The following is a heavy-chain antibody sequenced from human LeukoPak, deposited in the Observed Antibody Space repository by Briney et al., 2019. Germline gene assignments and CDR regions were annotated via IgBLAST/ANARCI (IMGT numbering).Heavy chain of an antibody. CDR3: AKVETAAAATLRGFDY. CDR1: GFTFSSYA. D-gene: IGHD6-13*01. J-gene: IGHJ4*02. V-gene: IGHV3-23*01. CDR2: IGGSGGST. Sequence: QAGESLRLSCAASGFTFSSYAMSWVRQAPGKGLEWVSSIGGSGGSTYYADSVKGRFTISRDNSKNTLYLQMNSLRAEDTAVYYCAKVETAAAATLRGFDYWGQGTLVTVSS.